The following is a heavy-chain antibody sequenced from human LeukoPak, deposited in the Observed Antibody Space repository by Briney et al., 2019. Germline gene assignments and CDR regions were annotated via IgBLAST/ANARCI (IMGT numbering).Heavy chain of an antibody. Sequence: ASVKVSCKASGHTFTGYYMHWVRQAPGQGLEWMGWINANSGGTNYAQKFQGRVTMTRDTSISTAYMELSGLRSDDTAVYYCARDSGITIFGVVSGYNWFDPWGQGTLVTVSS. J-gene: IGHJ5*02. D-gene: IGHD3-3*01. CDR3: ARDSGITIFGVVSGYNWFDP. V-gene: IGHV1-2*02. CDR1: GHTFTGYY. CDR2: INANSGGT.